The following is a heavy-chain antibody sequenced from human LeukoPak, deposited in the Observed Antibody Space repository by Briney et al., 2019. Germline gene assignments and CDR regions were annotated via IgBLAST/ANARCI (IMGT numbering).Heavy chain of an antibody. D-gene: IGHD2-15*01. CDR2: ISAYNGNT. V-gene: IGHV1-18*01. Sequence: ASVKVSCKASGYTFTSYGISWVRQAPGQGLEWMGWISAYNGNTNYAQKLQGRVTMTTDTSTSTAYMELRSLRSEDTAVYYCASGYCSGGSCYEPYYYYGMDVWGQGTTVTVSS. CDR3: ASGYCSGGSCYEPYYYYGMDV. CDR1: GYTFTSYG. J-gene: IGHJ6*02.